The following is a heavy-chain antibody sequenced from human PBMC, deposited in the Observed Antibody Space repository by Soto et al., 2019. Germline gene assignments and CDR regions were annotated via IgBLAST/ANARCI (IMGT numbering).Heavy chain of an antibody. Sequence: QVQLQESGPGLVKPSQTLSLTCTVSGGSISSGDYYWSWIRQPPGKGLEWIGYIFYSGNTYYNPSLKSRVSISVDTSKNQFSLKLSSVNAADTAVYYCARDRGSSWMYKWFDPWGQGTLVTVSS. V-gene: IGHV4-30-4*01. D-gene: IGHD6-13*01. CDR2: IFYSGNT. J-gene: IGHJ5*02. CDR1: GGSISSGDYY. CDR3: ARDRGSSWMYKWFDP.